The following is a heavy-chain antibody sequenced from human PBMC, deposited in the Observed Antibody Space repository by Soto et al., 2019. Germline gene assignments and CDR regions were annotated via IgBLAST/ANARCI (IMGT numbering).Heavy chain of an antibody. V-gene: IGHV3-21*01. CDR3: ARVGTAMVTGYYDGMDV. CDR1: GFTFSSYS. J-gene: IGHJ6*02. Sequence: GGSLRLSCAASGFTFSSYSMNWVRQAPGKRLEWVSSISSISSCIYYADSVKGLFTIARDNANNSVYLQMNRLRAEDTAVYYCARVGTAMVTGYYDGMDVWGQGTTVTVSS. CDR2: ISSISSCI. D-gene: IGHD5-18*01.